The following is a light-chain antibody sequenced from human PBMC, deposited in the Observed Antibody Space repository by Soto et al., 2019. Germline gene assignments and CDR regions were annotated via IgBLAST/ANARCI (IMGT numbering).Light chain of an antibody. Sequence: EIVMTQSPATLSVSPGERATLSCRASQSVSDKLAWYQQKPGQAPRLLIYHASTRATGIPARFSGSGSGTDFTLTISSLEPEDFAVYYCQQRSNWPRTFGQGTKVDIK. J-gene: IGKJ1*01. CDR3: QQRSNWPRT. CDR1: QSVSDK. CDR2: HAS. V-gene: IGKV3-11*01.